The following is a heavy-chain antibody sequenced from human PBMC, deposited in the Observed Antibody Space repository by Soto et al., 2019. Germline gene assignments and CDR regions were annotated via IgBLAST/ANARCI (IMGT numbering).Heavy chain of an antibody. J-gene: IGHJ4*02. V-gene: IGHV4-59*01. CDR1: GGSISSYY. Sequence: SETLSLTCTVSGGSISSYYWSWIRQPPGKGLEWIGYIYYSGSTNYNPSLKSRVTISVDTSKNQFSLKLSSVTAADTAVYYCARVRDSSGYTPYDYWGQGTLVTVSS. CDR2: IYYSGST. D-gene: IGHD3-22*01. CDR3: ARVRDSSGYTPYDY.